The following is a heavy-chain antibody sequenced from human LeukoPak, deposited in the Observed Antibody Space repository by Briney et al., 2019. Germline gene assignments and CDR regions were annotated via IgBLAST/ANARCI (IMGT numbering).Heavy chain of an antibody. CDR2: IYPGDSDT. V-gene: IGHV5-51*01. Sequence: GESLKISCKGSGYSFTSYCIGWVRQMPGKGLEWMGIIYPGDSDTRYSPSFQGQVTISADKSISTAYLQWSSLKASDTAMYYCARGIDIVVVPAALSVRPWFDPWGQGTLVTVSS. D-gene: IGHD2-2*01. J-gene: IGHJ5*02. CDR1: GYSFTSYC. CDR3: ARGIDIVVVPAALSVRPWFDP.